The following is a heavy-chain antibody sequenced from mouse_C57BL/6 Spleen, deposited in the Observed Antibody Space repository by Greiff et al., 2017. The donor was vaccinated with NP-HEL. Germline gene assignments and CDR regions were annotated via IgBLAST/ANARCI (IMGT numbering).Heavy chain of an antibody. CDR1: GYTFTSSW. Sequence: QVQLQQSGAELVKPGASVKLSCKASGYTFTSSWMHWVKPRPGQGLEWIGMIHPNSGSTNYNEKFKSKATLTVDKSSSTAYMQLSSLTSEDSAVYYCARGGLYDGYPAWCAYWGQGTLVTVSA. CDR2: IHPNSGST. CDR3: ARGGLYDGYPAWCAY. J-gene: IGHJ3*01. V-gene: IGHV1-64*01. D-gene: IGHD2-3*01.